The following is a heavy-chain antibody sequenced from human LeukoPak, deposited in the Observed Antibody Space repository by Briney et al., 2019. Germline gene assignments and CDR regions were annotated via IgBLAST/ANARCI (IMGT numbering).Heavy chain of an antibody. D-gene: IGHD3-3*01. CDR2: IYTSGST. Sequence: SETLSLTCTVSGLPISSYYWSWIRQPAGKGLEWIGRIYTSGSTNYNPSLKSRVTMSVDTSKNQFSLKLSSVTAADTAVYYCARGSIFDDYYYYYYMDVWGKGTTVTVSS. CDR1: GLPISSYY. V-gene: IGHV4-4*07. J-gene: IGHJ6*03. CDR3: ARGSIFDDYYYYYYMDV.